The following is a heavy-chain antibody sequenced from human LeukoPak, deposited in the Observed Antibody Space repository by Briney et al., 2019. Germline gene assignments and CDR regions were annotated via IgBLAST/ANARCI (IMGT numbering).Heavy chain of an antibody. J-gene: IGHJ4*02. Sequence: PSETLSLTCSVSGGSISGSYWSWIRQPPGKELQWIGYIYSSGSTDYDPSLMSRVTISADTSKNQFSLKLSSVTAADTAVYYCARLFGSSTVADYWGQGTLVTVSS. V-gene: IGHV4-59*12. CDR2: IYSSGST. CDR1: GGSISGSY. CDR3: ARLFGSSTVADY. D-gene: IGHD1-14*01.